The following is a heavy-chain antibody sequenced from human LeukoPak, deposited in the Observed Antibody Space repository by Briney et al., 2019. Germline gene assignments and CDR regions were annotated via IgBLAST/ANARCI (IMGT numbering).Heavy chain of an antibody. V-gene: IGHV4-30-4*01. D-gene: IGHD5-12*01. CDR1: GGSISSGDYY. CDR3: ARASVGSGYDAGWFDP. CDR2: IYYSGST. J-gene: IGHJ5*02. Sequence: SQTLSLTCTVSGGSISSGDYYWSWIRQPPGKGLEWIGYIYYSGSTYYNPSLKSRVTISVDTSKNQFSLKLSSVTAADTAVYYCARASVGSGYDAGWFDPWGQGTLVTVSS.